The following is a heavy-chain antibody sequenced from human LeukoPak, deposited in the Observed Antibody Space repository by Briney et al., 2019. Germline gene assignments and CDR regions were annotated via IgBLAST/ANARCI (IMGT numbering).Heavy chain of an antibody. CDR3: ARGSHYYDSSGYYAAGY. D-gene: IGHD3-22*01. V-gene: IGHV3-7*04. CDR1: GFTFSSYW. Sequence: GGSLRLSCAASGFTFSSYWMSWVRHAPGRGLEWVANIKQDGSEKYYVDSVKGRFTISRDNAKNSLYLQMNSLRAEDTAVYYCARGSHYYDSSGYYAAGYWGQGTLVTVSS. J-gene: IGHJ4*02. CDR2: IKQDGSEK.